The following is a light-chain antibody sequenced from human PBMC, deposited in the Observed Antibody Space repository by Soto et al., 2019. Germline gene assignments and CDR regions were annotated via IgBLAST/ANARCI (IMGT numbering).Light chain of an antibody. V-gene: IGKV1-9*01. CDR3: QHLKSSFPLS. Sequence: DIQLTQSPSSLSASVGDRVTITCRASQAIRRYLAWYQKKPGQAPRLLVYSASTLQSGVPSRFSGRGSGTQFTLTITGLQPEDFATYYCQHLKSSFPLSFGGGTKGEIK. J-gene: IGKJ4*01. CDR1: QAIRRY. CDR2: SAS.